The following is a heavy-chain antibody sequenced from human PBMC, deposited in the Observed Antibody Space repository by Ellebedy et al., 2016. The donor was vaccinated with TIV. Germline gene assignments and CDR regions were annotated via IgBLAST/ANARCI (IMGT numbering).Heavy chain of an antibody. V-gene: IGHV4-4*07. D-gene: IGHD1-26*01. Sequence: MPSETLSLTCTVSGGSNRSYYWSWIRQPAGKGLEWIGRIYPTGSTSYSPTLKSRITMSIDTSKNQFSLQMTSVTAADTAVYYCAMVSGDYYFVMDVWGQGTTVTVSS. CDR2: IYPTGST. CDR3: AMVSGDYYFVMDV. J-gene: IGHJ6*02. CDR1: GGSNRSYY.